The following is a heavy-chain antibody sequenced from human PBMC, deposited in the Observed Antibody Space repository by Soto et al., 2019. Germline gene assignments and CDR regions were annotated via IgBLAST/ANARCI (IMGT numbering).Heavy chain of an antibody. CDR3: SRDCPCGLGYCTNGACFPNDF. Sequence: SLILSCTTSGFTFGDYAMSWFRQTPGKGLEWVGFVRTYAYGETTEYAASVKGRFTVGRDNSRSTAYLHMSSLKTEDTGVYFCSRDCPCGLGYCTNGACFPNDFWGQGTLVTVSS. CDR2: VRTYAYGETT. V-gene: IGHV3-49*03. CDR1: GFTFGDYA. D-gene: IGHD2-8*01. J-gene: IGHJ4*02.